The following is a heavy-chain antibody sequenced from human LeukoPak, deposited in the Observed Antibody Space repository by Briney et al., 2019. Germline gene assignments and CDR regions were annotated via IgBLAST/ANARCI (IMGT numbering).Heavy chain of an antibody. Sequence: GGSLRLSCAASGFTLSSNYMSCVRQAPGKGLEWVSVVYGGGSTYYADSVKGRFTISRDNSKNTLYLQMNSLRTEDTGVYYCARANPLIVGARAGGPFDFWGQGTVVTVSS. CDR3: ARANPLIVGARAGGPFDF. D-gene: IGHD1-26*01. J-gene: IGHJ3*01. CDR2: VYGGGST. CDR1: GFTLSSNY. V-gene: IGHV3-53*05.